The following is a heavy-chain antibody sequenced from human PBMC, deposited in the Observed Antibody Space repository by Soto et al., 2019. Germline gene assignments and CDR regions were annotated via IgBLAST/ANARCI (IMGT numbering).Heavy chain of an antibody. CDR3: SGCSGGACHKNYGMDV. CDR2: ISPSSGHI. V-gene: IGHV3-21*06. CDR1: GFTFSSCT. Sequence: EVHLVESGGGLVKPGGSLRLSCAVSGFTFSSCTMNWVRQAPGKGLEWVSSISPSSGHIYYADSVKGRFTISRDNAKNSRFLQMNILRGEDTAVYYCSGCSGGACHKNYGMDVWGQGTTVTVSS. D-gene: IGHD2-15*01. J-gene: IGHJ6*02.